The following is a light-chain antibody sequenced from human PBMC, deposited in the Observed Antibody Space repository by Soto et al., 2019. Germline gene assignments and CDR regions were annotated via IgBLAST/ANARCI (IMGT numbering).Light chain of an antibody. Sequence: QSALTQPPSVSGSPGQSVTISCTGTSSDVGTYNRVSWYQEPPGTAPKLMIYEVNNRPSGVPDRFSGSKSGNTASLTISGLQAEDEADYYCSSYTSSSTLLFGGGTKVTVL. CDR1: SSDVGTYNR. CDR3: SSYTSSSTLL. J-gene: IGLJ2*01. CDR2: EVN. V-gene: IGLV2-18*02.